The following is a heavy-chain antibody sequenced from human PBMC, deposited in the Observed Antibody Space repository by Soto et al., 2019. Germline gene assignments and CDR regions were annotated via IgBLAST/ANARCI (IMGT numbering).Heavy chain of an antibody. CDR2: IIPILGIA. V-gene: IGHV1-69*02. Sequence: SVKVSCKASGGTFSSYTISWVRQAPGQGLEWMGRIIPILGIADYAQKFQGRVTITADKSTSTAYMELSSLRSEDTAVYYCAIYGSGNFRIYYYYGMDVWGQGTTVTVSS. CDR1: GGTFSSYT. D-gene: IGHD3-10*01. CDR3: AIYGSGNFRIYYYYGMDV. J-gene: IGHJ6*02.